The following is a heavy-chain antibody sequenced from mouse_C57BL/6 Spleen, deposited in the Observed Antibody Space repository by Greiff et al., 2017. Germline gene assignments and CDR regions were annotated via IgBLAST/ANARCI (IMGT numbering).Heavy chain of an antibody. CDR3: ARDRGYGNYAWFAY. CDR1: GFTFSSYA. CDR2: ISDGGSYT. D-gene: IGHD2-10*02. J-gene: IGHJ3*01. Sequence: EVQLVESGGGLVKPGGSLKLSCAASGFTFSSYAMPWVRQTPEKRLEWVATISDGGSYTYYPDNVKGRFTIPRDNTENNPYLQLSHLKSEDTSMYYWARDRGYGNYAWFAYWGQGTLVTVSA. V-gene: IGHV5-4*01.